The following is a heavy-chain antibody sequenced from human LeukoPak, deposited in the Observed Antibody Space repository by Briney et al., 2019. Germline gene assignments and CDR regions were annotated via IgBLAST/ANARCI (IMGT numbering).Heavy chain of an antibody. CDR2: INSGSTYT. Sequence: GGSLRLSCSASGFTFSSYNMNWVRQAPGKGLEWVSSINSGSTYTYYGDSVKGRFTISRDNCNKTLYLQMNSLRAEDKAVYFCARVEATYGRHYYYYSMDVWGKGTTVTVSS. V-gene: IGHV3-21*01. D-gene: IGHD1-26*01. J-gene: IGHJ6*03. CDR1: GFTFSSYN. CDR3: ARVEATYGRHYYYYSMDV.